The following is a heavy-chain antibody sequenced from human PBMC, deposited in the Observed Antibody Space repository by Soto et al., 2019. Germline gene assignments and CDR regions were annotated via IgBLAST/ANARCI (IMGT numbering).Heavy chain of an antibody. V-gene: IGHV3-23*01. CDR1: GFTFSIYA. D-gene: IGHD2-2*01. J-gene: IGHJ6*02. CDR2: LSGSGDKT. Sequence: EVQLLESGGGLIKPGGSLRLSCAASGFTFSIYATNWVREAPGKGLEWVSTLSGSGDKTYYADSVKGRFTISRDNSKNTLSLQMNSLRAEDTAVYYCAKSGQSSWANMDVWGQGTTVTVSS. CDR3: AKSGQSSWANMDV.